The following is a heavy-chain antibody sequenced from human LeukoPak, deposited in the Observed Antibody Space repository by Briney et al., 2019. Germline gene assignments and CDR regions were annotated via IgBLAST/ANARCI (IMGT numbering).Heavy chain of an antibody. D-gene: IGHD6-13*01. CDR1: GFTFSNYW. J-gene: IGHJ5*02. V-gene: IGHV3-7*04. Sequence: GGSLRLSCAASGFTFSNYWMSWVRQAPGNGPEWVANIKEDESEKYYVDSVKGRFTIPRDNAKNSLYLQMNSLRAEDTAVYYCARGHSSSPNWFDPWGQGTLVTVSS. CDR3: ARGHSSSPNWFDP. CDR2: IKEDESEK.